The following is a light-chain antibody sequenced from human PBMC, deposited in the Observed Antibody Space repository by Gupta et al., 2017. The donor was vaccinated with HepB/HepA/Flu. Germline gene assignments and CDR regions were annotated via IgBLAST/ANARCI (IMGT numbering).Light chain of an antibody. CDR2: DAS. CDR3: QQRSNWSWT. CDR1: QSVSSY. V-gene: IGKV3-11*01. J-gene: IGKJ1*01. Sequence: EIVLTQSPATLSLSPGERATLSCRASQSVSSYLAWYQQKPGQAPRLRIYDASNRATGIPARFSGSGSGTDCTLTICSLEPEDFAVYYCQQRSNWSWTFGQGTKVEIK.